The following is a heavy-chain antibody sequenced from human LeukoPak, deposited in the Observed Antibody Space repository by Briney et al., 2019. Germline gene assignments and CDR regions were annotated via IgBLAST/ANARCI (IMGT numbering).Heavy chain of an antibody. CDR3: AKDQPAAAGPNDYGDYADAFDI. CDR1: GFTFSSHA. V-gene: IGHV3-23*01. CDR2: ISGSGGST. J-gene: IGHJ3*02. D-gene: IGHD4-17*01. Sequence: GGSLRLSCAASGFTFSSHAMSWVRQAPGKGLEWVSAISGSGGSTYYADSVKGRFTISRDNSKNTLYLQMNSLRAEDTAVYYCAKDQPAAAGPNDYGDYADAFDIWGQGTMVTVSS.